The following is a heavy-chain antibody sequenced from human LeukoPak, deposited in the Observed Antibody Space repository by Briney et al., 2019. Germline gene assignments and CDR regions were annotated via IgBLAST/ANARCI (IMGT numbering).Heavy chain of an antibody. CDR1: GFTFSDYN. D-gene: IGHD6-13*01. CDR2: MSPDGNKK. CDR3: AKMYSSSWYYFDY. V-gene: IGHV3-30-3*01. J-gene: IGHJ4*02. Sequence: PGRSLRLSCAASGFTFSDYNMHWVRQAPGKGLDWVALMSPDGNKKYYADSVKGRFTIPRDNSKNTLYLQMNSLRAEDTAVYYCAKMYSSSWYYFDYWGQGTLVTVSS.